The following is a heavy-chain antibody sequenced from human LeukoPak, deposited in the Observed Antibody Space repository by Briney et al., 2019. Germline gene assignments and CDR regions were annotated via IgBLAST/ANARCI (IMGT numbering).Heavy chain of an antibody. CDR1: GFTFSSYA. D-gene: IGHD3-22*01. CDR2: ISGSGGST. J-gene: IGHJ4*02. V-gene: IGHV3-23*01. CDR3: AKDSYYYDSSGYSD. Sequence: GGSLRLSCAASGFTFSSYAMSWVRQAPGKGLEWVSAISGSGGSTYYADSVKGRFTISRDNSKNTLYLQMNSLRAEDTAVYYCAKDSYYYDSSGYSDWGQGTLVTVSS.